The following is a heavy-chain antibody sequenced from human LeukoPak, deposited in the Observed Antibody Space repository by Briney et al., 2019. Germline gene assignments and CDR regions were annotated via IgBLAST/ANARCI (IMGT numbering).Heavy chain of an antibody. CDR1: GYMFTNYG. CDR3: ARHNRVPSSAYGIDY. CDR2: INIYNGNR. V-gene: IGHV1-18*01. Sequence: ASVKVSCKASGYMFTNYGISWVRQAPGQGLEWMGWINIYNGNRKYVEKLQDRVIMTTDTSTRTAYMELRSLRSDGTAVYYCARHNRVPSSAYGIDYWGQGTLVTVSS. D-gene: IGHD3-3*01. J-gene: IGHJ4*02.